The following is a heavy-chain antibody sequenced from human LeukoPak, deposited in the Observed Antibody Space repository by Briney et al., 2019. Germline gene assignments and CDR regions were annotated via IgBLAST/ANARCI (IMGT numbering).Heavy chain of an antibody. J-gene: IGHJ3*02. CDR1: GYTFTSYG. D-gene: IGHD2-21*01. CDR2: ISAYNGNT. Sequence: GASVKVSCKASGYTFTSYGISWVRQAPGQGLEWMGWISAYNGNTNYAQKLQGRVTMTTDTSTSTAYMELRSLRSDDTAVYYCATYCGGDCYFAADAFDIWGQGTMVTVSS. CDR3: ATYCGGDCYFAADAFDI. V-gene: IGHV1-18*01.